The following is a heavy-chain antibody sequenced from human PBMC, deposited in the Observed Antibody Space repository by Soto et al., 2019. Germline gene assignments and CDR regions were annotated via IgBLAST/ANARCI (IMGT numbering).Heavy chain of an antibody. V-gene: IGHV1-8*01. CDR1: GYTFTDYG. J-gene: IGHJ4*02. D-gene: IGHD1-26*01. Sequence: QVQLVQSGAEVKMPGASVKFSCKASGYTFTDYGINWVRQATGQGLEWMWWMNPKSGDTVYAEKVQGRFSMTRATPISTAYMELNSLKSEDTAVYYCARGGYSVVGATGYWGQGTLVTVSS. CDR3: ARGGYSVVGATGY. CDR2: MNPKSGDT.